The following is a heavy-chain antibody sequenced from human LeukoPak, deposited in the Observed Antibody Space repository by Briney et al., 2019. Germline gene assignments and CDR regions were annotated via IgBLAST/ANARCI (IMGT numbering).Heavy chain of an antibody. J-gene: IGHJ4*02. Sequence: ASVKVSCKASGYTFTSYGISWVRQAPGQGLEWMGWINPNSGGTNYAQKFQGRVTMTRDTSISTAYMELSRVRSDDTAVYYCASRGDDYREGDYWGQGTLVTVSS. CDR3: ASRGDDYREGDY. V-gene: IGHV1-2*02. CDR1: GYTFTSYG. D-gene: IGHD5-24*01. CDR2: INPNSGGT.